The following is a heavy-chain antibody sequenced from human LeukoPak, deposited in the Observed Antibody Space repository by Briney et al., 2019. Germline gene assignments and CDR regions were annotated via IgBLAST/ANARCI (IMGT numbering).Heavy chain of an antibody. Sequence: SETLSLTCTVSGGSISSGDYYWSWIRQPPGKGLEWIGYIYYSGSTYYNPSLKSRVTISVDTSKNQFSLKLSPVTAADTAVYYCARVGDSSGYYYLVFDYWGQGTLVTVSS. CDR3: ARVGDSSGYYYLVFDY. CDR2: IYYSGST. J-gene: IGHJ4*02. V-gene: IGHV4-30-4*01. D-gene: IGHD3-22*01. CDR1: GGSISSGDYY.